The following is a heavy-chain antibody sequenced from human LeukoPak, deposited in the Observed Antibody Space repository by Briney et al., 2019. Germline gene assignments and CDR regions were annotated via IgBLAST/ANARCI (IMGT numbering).Heavy chain of an antibody. D-gene: IGHD4-17*01. V-gene: IGHV3-48*03. J-gene: IGHJ4*02. CDR3: ARDPMTTVTTTPTFDY. CDR1: GFTLSSYE. CDR2: ISSSGSTI. Sequence: GGSLRLSCAASGFTLSSYEMNWVRQAPGKGLEWVSYISSSGSTIYYADSVKGRFTISRDNAKNSLYLQMNSLRAEDTAVYYCARDPMTTVTTTPTFDYWGQGTLVTVSS.